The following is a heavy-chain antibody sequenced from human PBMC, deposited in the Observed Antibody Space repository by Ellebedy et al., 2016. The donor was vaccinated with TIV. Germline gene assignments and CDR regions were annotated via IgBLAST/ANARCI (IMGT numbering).Heavy chain of an antibody. CDR1: RFTAGNNY. CDR2: IYSGGDT. J-gene: IGHJ4*02. CDR3: ARDPPGIAASGPYK. Sequence: PGESLKISCAASRFTAGNNYMNWLRQAPGKGLEWVSLIYSGGDTVYADTVKGRFTISRYSSKNTLYLQMNSLRAEDTAVYYCARDPPGIAASGPYKWGQGTLVTVAS. D-gene: IGHD6-13*01. V-gene: IGHV3-53*01.